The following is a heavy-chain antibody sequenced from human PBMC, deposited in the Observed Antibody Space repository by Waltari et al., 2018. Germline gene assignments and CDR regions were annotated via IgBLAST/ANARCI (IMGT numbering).Heavy chain of an antibody. CDR3: AKDQAEWLVLDGYFDS. D-gene: IGHD6-19*01. CDR2: MSGTGDYT. J-gene: IGHJ4*02. Sequence: EVQLLESGGDLEQPGGSLRISCVGSGFNFSNYAMNWVRQAPGKGLEWGSTMSGTGDYTYYADSVKGRFSISRDNSKNTVFLHMNNLRVEDTAIYCCAKDQAEWLVLDGYFDSWGQGTPVTVSS. CDR1: GFNFSNYA. V-gene: IGHV3-23*01.